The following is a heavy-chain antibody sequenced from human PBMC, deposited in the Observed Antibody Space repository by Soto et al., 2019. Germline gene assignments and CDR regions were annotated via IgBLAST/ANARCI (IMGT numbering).Heavy chain of an antibody. V-gene: IGHV4-39*01. CDR1: GGSISSSSYY. CDR2: IYYSGST. CDR3: AGGVIRQSVLRFLEWNQLYNWFDP. D-gene: IGHD3-3*01. J-gene: IGHJ5*02. Sequence: QLQLQESGPGLVKPSETLSLTCTVSGGSISSSSYYWGWIRQPPGKGLEWIGSIYYSGSTYYNPSLKSRVTISVDTSKNQFSLTLSSVTAADTAVYYCAGGVIRQSVLRFLEWNQLYNWFDPWGQGTLVTVSS.